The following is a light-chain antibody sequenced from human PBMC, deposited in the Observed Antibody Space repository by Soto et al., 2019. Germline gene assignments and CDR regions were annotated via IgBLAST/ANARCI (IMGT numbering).Light chain of an antibody. V-gene: IGLV2-23*02. CDR2: EVS. CDR1: SSDVGSYNL. Sequence: QSVLTQPASVSGAPGQSITISCTGTSSDVGSYNLVSWYQQHPGKAPKLMIYEVSKRPSGVSNRFSGSQSGDTASLTISGLQAVDDADHYCCSYAGTSTLSYVFGTGTKVTVL. J-gene: IGLJ1*01. CDR3: CSYAGTSTLSYV.